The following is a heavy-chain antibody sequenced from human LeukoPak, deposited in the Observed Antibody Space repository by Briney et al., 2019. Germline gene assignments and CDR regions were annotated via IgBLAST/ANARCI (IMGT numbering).Heavy chain of an antibody. CDR2: ISSSGSTI. J-gene: IGHJ6*03. D-gene: IGHD6-6*01. Sequence: GWSLRLSCAASGFTFSDYCMSWIRQAPGKGLEWVLYISSSGSTIYYADSVKGRFTISRDNAKNSLYLQMNSLRAEDTAVYYCARLRSSSFYYYYMDVWGKGTTVTVSS. V-gene: IGHV3-11*01. CDR3: ARLRSSSFYYYYMDV. CDR1: GFTFSDYC.